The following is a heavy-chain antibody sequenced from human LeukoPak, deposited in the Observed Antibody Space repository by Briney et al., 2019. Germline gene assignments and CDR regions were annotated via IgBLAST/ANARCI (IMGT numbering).Heavy chain of an antibody. V-gene: IGHV1-46*01. CDR2: INPSGGST. Sequence: APVKVSCKASGYTFTSYYMHWVRQAPGQGLEWMGIINPSGGSTSYAQKFQGRVTMTRDTSTSTVYMELSSLRSEDTAVYYCAREISSGWSNGGYFDYWGQGTLVTVSS. CDR1: GYTFTSYY. D-gene: IGHD6-19*01. CDR3: AREISSGWSNGGYFDY. J-gene: IGHJ4*02.